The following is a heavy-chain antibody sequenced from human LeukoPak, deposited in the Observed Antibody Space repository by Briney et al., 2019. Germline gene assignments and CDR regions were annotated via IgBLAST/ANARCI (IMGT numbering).Heavy chain of an antibody. CDR2: IIPMHGAA. CDR3: ARGPFGQYQSGYYYYYMDV. J-gene: IGHJ6*03. D-gene: IGHD3-3*01. Sequence: GASVKVSCKASGGTFNNYAITWVRQAPGQGLECLGGIIPMHGAASYAQKFQGRVTITADESTTTACMELSSLRSEDTAVYYCARGPFGQYQSGYYYYYMDVWGKGTTVTVSS. V-gene: IGHV1-69*13. CDR1: GGTFNNYA.